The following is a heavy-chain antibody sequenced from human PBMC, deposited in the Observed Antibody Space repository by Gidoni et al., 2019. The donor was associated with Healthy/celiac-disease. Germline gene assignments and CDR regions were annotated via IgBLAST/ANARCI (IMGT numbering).Heavy chain of an antibody. Sequence: EVQLVESGGGLVQPGGSLILSCSASGFTFSSYAMHWVRQAPGKGLEYVSAISSNGGSTYYADSVKGRFTISRDNSKNTLYLQMSSLRAEDTAVYYCVKGGTVTTFLNGMDVWGQGTTVTVSS. CDR1: GFTFSSYA. J-gene: IGHJ6*02. V-gene: IGHV3-64D*06. D-gene: IGHD4-4*01. CDR3: VKGGTVTTFLNGMDV. CDR2: ISSNGGST.